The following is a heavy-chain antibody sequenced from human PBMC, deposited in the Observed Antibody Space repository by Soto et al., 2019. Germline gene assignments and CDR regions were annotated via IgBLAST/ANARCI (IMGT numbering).Heavy chain of an antibody. J-gene: IGHJ6*02. V-gene: IGHV3-23*01. CDR3: AKDPKLELPFSQTENYYYYGMDV. CDR2: ISGSGGST. D-gene: IGHD1-7*01. Sequence: GGSLRLSCAASGFTFSSYAMSWVRQAPGKGLEWVSAISGSGGSTYYADSVKGRFTISRDNSKNTLYLQMNSLRAEDTAVYYCAKDPKLELPFSQTENYYYYGMDVWGQGTTVTVSS. CDR1: GFTFSSYA.